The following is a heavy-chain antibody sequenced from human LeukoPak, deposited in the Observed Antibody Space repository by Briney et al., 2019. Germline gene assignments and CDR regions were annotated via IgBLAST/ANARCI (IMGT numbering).Heavy chain of an antibody. V-gene: IGHV4-59*01. Sequence: PSETLSLTCTVSGGSISSYYWSWIRQPPGKGLEWIGFMYYSGSTNYNPSLKSRVTISVDTSKKQFSLRLTSVIAADTAVYYCARGGNISDSGDFQHWGQGTPVTVSA. J-gene: IGHJ1*01. CDR3: ARGGNISDSGDFQH. CDR1: GGSISSYY. CDR2: MYYSGST. D-gene: IGHD3-10*01.